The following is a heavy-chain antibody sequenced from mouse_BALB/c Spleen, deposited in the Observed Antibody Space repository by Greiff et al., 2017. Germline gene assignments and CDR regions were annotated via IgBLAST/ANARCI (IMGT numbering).Heavy chain of an antibody. J-gene: IGHJ2*01. CDR1: GYAFTNYL. Sequence: VQLQQSGAELVRPGTSVKVSCKASGYAFTNYLIEWVKQRPGQGLEWIGVINPGSGGTNYNEKFKGKATLTADKSSSTAYMQLSSLTSDDSAVYFCARGGDYDSDYWGQGTTLTVSS. CDR2: INPGSGGT. V-gene: IGHV1-54*01. CDR3: ARGGDYDSDY. D-gene: IGHD2-4*01.